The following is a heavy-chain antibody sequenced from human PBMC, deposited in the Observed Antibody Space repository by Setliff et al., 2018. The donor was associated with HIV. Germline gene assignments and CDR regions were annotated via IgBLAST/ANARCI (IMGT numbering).Heavy chain of an antibody. CDR2: IYHTGKT. J-gene: IGHJ4*02. D-gene: IGHD2-21*02. CDR1: GDPIFIGGYY. V-gene: IGHV4-31*03. Sequence: SETLSLTCTVSGDPIFIGGYYWSWIRQHPGGGLERNGYIYHTGKTYYNPSLQSRIIMSLDMSQNQFSLKLSAVTAADTAVYYCARGTTAITFDYWSQGTLVTVSS. CDR3: ARGTTAITFDY.